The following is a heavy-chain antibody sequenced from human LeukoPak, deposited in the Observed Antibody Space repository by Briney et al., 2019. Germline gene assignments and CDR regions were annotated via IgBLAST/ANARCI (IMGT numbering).Heavy chain of an antibody. CDR3: AKRGGDNSGPFDI. CDR2: ISGSGSKT. D-gene: IGHD4-23*01. V-gene: IGHV3-23*01. CDR1: GFTFSSYA. Sequence: GGSLRLSCAASGFTFSSYAMSRVRQAPGKGLEWVSAISGSGSKTYYADSVKGQFTISRDNSKNTLYLQMNSLRAEDTAVYYRAKRGGDNSGPFDIWGQGTMVTVSS. J-gene: IGHJ3*02.